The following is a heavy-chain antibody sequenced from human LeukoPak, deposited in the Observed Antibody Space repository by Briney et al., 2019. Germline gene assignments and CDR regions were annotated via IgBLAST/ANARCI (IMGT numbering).Heavy chain of an antibody. CDR3: ARDGGSYSDIAEYFQH. D-gene: IGHD4-17*01. CDR1: GGSVSSGPYY. Sequence: SETLSLTCTVSGGSVSSGPYYWSWIRQPPGKGLEWIGYIYHSGNTNYNPSLKSRVSISVDRPKNQFSLKLTSVTAVDTAVYYCARDGGSYSDIAEYFQHWGQGTLVTVSS. J-gene: IGHJ1*01. V-gene: IGHV4-61*01. CDR2: IYHSGNT.